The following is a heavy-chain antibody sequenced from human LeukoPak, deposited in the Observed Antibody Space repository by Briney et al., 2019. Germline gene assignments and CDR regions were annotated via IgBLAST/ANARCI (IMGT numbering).Heavy chain of an antibody. CDR1: GVSMSSYY. V-gene: IGHV4-59*01. D-gene: IGHD3-3*01. J-gene: IGHJ4*02. CDR3: AGLTRESAPRGNWDFWSGYSAY. Sequence: SETLSLTCTVSGVSMSSYYWSWIRQPPGKGLEWIAYVYTSGSTNYNPSLKSRVTISLDTSKNQFSLKLSSVTAADTAVYYCAGLTRESAPRGNWDFWSGYSAYWGQGTLVTVSS. CDR2: VYTSGST.